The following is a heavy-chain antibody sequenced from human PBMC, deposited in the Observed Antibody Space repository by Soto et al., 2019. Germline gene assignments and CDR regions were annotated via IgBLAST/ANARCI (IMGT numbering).Heavy chain of an antibody. Sequence: SETLSLTCAVYGGSFSGYYWSWIRQPPGKGLEWIGEINHSGSTNYNPSLKSRVTISVDTSKNQFSLKLSSVTAADTAVYYCASLRGYYDFWSGRKPYYYYYMDVWGKGTTVTVSS. CDR1: GGSFSGYY. D-gene: IGHD3-3*01. CDR3: ASLRGYYDFWSGRKPYYYYYMDV. J-gene: IGHJ6*03. V-gene: IGHV4-34*01. CDR2: INHSGST.